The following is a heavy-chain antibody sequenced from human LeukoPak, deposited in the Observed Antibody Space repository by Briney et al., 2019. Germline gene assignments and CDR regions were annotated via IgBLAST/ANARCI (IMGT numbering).Heavy chain of an antibody. CDR1: GGTFSSYA. Sequence: ASVKVSCKASGGTFSSYAISWVRQAPGQGLEWMGGIIPSFGTANYAQKFQGRVTITADESTSTAYMELSSRRSEDTAVYYCARGLAAAGTAVYYYYGMDVWGKGTTVTVSS. J-gene: IGHJ6*04. D-gene: IGHD6-13*01. V-gene: IGHV1-69*13. CDR2: IIPSFGTA. CDR3: ARGLAAAGTAVYYYYGMDV.